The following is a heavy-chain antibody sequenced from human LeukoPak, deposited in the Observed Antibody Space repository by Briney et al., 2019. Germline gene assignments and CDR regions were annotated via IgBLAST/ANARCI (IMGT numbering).Heavy chain of an antibody. Sequence: PGGSLRLSCAASGFTFSSYAMSWVRQAPGKGLEWVSAISGSGGSIYYADSVKGRFTISRDNSKNTLYLQMNSLRAEDTAVYYCAKPLTVTTRHDAFDIWGQGTMVTVSS. CDR2: ISGSGGSI. CDR3: AKPLTVTTRHDAFDI. J-gene: IGHJ3*02. V-gene: IGHV3-23*01. D-gene: IGHD4-17*01. CDR1: GFTFSSYA.